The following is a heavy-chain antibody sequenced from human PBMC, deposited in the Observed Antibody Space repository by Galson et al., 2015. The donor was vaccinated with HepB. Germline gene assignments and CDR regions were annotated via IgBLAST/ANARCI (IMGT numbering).Heavy chain of an antibody. Sequence: SLRLSCAASGFTFSSYAMHWVRQAPGKGLEWVAVISYDGSNKYYADSVKGRFTISRDNSKNTLYLQMNSLRAEDTAVYYCARDQGVRGVLDYWGQGTLVTVSS. CDR1: GFTFSSYA. CDR3: ARDQGVRGVLDY. CDR2: ISYDGSNK. J-gene: IGHJ4*02. V-gene: IGHV3-30*04. D-gene: IGHD3-10*01.